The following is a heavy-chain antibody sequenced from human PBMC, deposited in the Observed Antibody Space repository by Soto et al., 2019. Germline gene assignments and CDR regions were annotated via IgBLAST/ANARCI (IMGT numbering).Heavy chain of an antibody. CDR3: ARDRWIPGSRGIWFGELLRPNWFDP. D-gene: IGHD3-10*01. J-gene: IGHJ5*02. V-gene: IGHV4-30-4*01. CDR2: IYNSGIT. Sequence: SETLSLTCTVSGGSISSGDYSWSWVRQSPGKGLEWIGHIYNSGITYYNPSLKSRVVISIDTSRNQFSLKLSSLTAADTAVYYCARDRWIPGSRGIWFGELLRPNWFDPWGQGTLVTVPQ. CDR1: GGSISSGDYS.